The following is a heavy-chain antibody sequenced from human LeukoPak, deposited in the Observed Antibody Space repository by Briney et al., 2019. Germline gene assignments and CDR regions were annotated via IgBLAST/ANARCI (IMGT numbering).Heavy chain of an antibody. D-gene: IGHD2-15*01. CDR1: GFTFSSYS. V-gene: IGHV3-21*01. Sequence: GGSLRLSCAASGFTFSSYSMNWVRQAPGKGLEWVSSISSSSSYIYYADSVKGRFTISRDNARNSLYLQMNSLRAEDTAVYYCARDCSGGSCLMGAFDIWGQGTMVTVSS. CDR3: ARDCSGGSCLMGAFDI. CDR2: ISSSSSYI. J-gene: IGHJ3*02.